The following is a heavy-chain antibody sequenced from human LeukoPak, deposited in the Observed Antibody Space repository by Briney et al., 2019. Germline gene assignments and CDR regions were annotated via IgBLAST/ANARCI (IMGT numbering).Heavy chain of an antibody. Sequence: GGSLRLSCAASGFTFSSYGMHWVRQAPGKGLEWVAVISYDGSNKYYADSVKGRFTISRDNSKNTLYLQMNSLRAEDTAVYYCAKDSHFGSGLAYYFDYWGQGTLVTVSS. D-gene: IGHD3-22*01. CDR2: ISYDGSNK. CDR1: GFTFSSYG. V-gene: IGHV3-30*18. CDR3: AKDSHFGSGLAYYFDY. J-gene: IGHJ4*02.